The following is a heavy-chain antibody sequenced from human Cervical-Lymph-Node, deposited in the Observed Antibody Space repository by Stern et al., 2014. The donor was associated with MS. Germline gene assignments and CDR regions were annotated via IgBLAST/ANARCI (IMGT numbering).Heavy chain of an antibody. Sequence: QVQLVQSGSELKKPGASVKVSCKPSGYTFTSYAINWVRRAPGQGLEWMGWINTKTGNPTYAPGFSGRFVFSLDTSVTTTYLQINSLKAEDTGFYYCAKVSGSALDIWGPGTMVTVSS. J-gene: IGHJ3*02. D-gene: IGHD3-22*01. CDR3: AKVSGSALDI. CDR2: INTKTGNP. CDR1: GYTFTSYA. V-gene: IGHV7-4-1*02.